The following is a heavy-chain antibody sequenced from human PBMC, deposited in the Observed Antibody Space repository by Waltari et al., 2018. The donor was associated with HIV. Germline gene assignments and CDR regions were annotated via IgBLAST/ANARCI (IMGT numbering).Heavy chain of an antibody. J-gene: IGHJ4*02. CDR1: GYTFTNYA. CDR3: AREGAGDIYYLEY. CDR2: INVGNSKT. V-gene: IGHV1-3*01. Sequence: QVQLVQSRAEVKRPGASVKVSCKTSGYTFTNYAVHWVRQAPGQRLESMGWINVGNSKTQYSQKFQGRPTITRDTSASVAYMELTRLKSEDTAVYFCAREGAGDIYYLEYWGQGTLVTVSS. D-gene: IGHD3-16*02.